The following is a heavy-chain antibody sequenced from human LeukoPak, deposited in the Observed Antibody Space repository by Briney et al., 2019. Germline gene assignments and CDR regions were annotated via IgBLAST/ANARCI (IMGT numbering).Heavy chain of an antibody. CDR1: GYTFTGYY. D-gene: IGHD3-10*01. CDR2: INPNSGGT. Sequence: ASVKVSCKASGYTFTGYYMHWVRQAPGQGLEWMGWINPNSGGTNYAQKFQGRVTMTRNTSISTAYMELSSLRSEDTAMYYCARTYYYGSSEHAFDIWGQGTMVTVSS. CDR3: ARTYYYGSSEHAFDI. J-gene: IGHJ3*02. V-gene: IGHV1-2*02.